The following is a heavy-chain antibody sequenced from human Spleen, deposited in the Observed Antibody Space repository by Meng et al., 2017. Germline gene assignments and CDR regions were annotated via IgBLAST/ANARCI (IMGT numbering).Heavy chain of an antibody. CDR1: GFSFSGHY. V-gene: IGHV3-74*01. D-gene: IGHD6-19*01. CDR3: ARRFDGSGWYYYYYGMDV. Sequence: GGSLRLSCAASGFSFSGHYMHWVRQGPGKGLMWISRINTDGTTTTYADSVKGRFTISRDNSKNTLYLQMNSLRAEDTAVYYCARRFDGSGWYYYYYGMDVWGQGTTVTVSS. CDR2: INTDGTTT. J-gene: IGHJ6*02.